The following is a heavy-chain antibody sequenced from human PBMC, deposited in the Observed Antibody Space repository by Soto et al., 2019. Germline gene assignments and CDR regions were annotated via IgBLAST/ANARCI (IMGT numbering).Heavy chain of an antibody. V-gene: IGHV3-21*01. CDR2: ISSSSSYI. D-gene: IGHD3-22*01. CDR1: GFTFSSYS. CDR3: ARGFHYYYDSSGYFDAFDI. Sequence: PGGSLRLSCAASGFTFSSYSMNWVRQSPGKGLEWVSSISSSSSYIYYADSVKGRFTVSRDNAKNSLYLQMNSLRAEDTAVYYCARGFHYYYDSSGYFDAFDIWGQGTMVTVSS. J-gene: IGHJ3*02.